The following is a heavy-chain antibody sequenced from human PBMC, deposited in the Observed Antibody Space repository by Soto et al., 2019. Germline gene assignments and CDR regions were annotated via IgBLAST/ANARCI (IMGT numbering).Heavy chain of an antibody. Sequence: ASVKVSCKASGGTFSSYAISWVRQAPGQGLEWMGGIIPIFGTANYAQKFQGRVTITADKSTSTAYMELSSLRSEDTAVYYCARDGLEQQPVPPDWIFQHWGQGTLVTVSS. V-gene: IGHV1-69*06. CDR3: ARDGLEQQPVPPDWIFQH. D-gene: IGHD6-13*01. CDR2: IIPIFGTA. J-gene: IGHJ1*01. CDR1: GGTFSSYA.